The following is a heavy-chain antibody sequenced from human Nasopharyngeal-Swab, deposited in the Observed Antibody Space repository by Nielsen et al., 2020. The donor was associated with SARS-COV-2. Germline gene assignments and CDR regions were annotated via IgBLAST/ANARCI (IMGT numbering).Heavy chain of an antibody. CDR2: ISSSSYI. Sequence: GESLKISCAASGFTFSSYSMNWVRQAPGKGLEWVSSISSSSYIYYADSVKGRFTISRDNAKNSLYLQMNSLRAEDTAVYYCTSTFEMNPYYGMGVWGQGTTVTVSS. CDR1: GFTFSSYS. CDR3: TSTFEMNPYYGMGV. D-gene: IGHD5-24*01. J-gene: IGHJ6*02. V-gene: IGHV3-21*04.